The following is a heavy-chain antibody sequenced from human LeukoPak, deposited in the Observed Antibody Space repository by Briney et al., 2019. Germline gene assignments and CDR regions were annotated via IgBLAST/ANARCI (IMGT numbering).Heavy chain of an antibody. J-gene: IGHJ4*02. Sequence: GGSLRLSCAASGFTFSTNWMTWVRQAPGKGLEWVADINQDGSEKYYVDSVKGRFTISRDNAKNSLYLQMNSLRAEDTAVFYCARDSDGVLDYWGQGTLVTVSS. D-gene: IGHD3-10*01. CDR3: ARDSDGVLDY. CDR1: GFTFSTNW. V-gene: IGHV3-7*04. CDR2: INQDGSEK.